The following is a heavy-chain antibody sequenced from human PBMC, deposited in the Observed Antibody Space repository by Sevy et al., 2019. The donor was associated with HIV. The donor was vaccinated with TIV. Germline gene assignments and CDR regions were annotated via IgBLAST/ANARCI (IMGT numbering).Heavy chain of an antibody. Sequence: GGSLRLSCAASGFTFSSYSVNWVRQAPGKGLEWVSYISSSSSTIYYADSVKGRFTISRDNAKNSLYLQMNSLRDEDTAVYYCARDRRGGDRYYYYYYMDVWGKGTTVTVSS. D-gene: IGHD2-21*02. CDR1: GFTFSSYS. V-gene: IGHV3-48*02. CDR2: ISSSSSTI. CDR3: ARDRRGGDRYYYYYYMDV. J-gene: IGHJ6*03.